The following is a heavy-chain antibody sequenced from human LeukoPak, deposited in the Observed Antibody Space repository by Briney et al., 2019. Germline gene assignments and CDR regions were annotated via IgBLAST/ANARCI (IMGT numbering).Heavy chain of an antibody. J-gene: IGHJ4*02. V-gene: IGHV3-48*04. CDR3: ARDARGFYDTSGYYGFDY. Sequence: GGSLRLSCAASGFTFSNYAMSWVRQAPGKGLEWVSYISTSSPTIYYADSVKGRFSISRDDAKNSPYLQMSSLRAEDTAVYYCARDARGFYDTSGYYGFDYWGQGTLVTVSS. CDR2: ISTSSPTI. D-gene: IGHD3-22*01. CDR1: GFTFSNYA.